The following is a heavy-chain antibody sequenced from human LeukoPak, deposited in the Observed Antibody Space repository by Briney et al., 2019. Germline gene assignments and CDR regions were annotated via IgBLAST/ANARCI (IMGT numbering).Heavy chain of an antibody. Sequence: GGSLRLSCAASGFTVSSNYMSWVRQAPGKGLEWVSVIYSGGSTYYADSVKGRFTISRDNSKNTLYLQMNSLRAEDTAVYYCARDGELLALDYWGQGTLVTVSS. CDR3: ARDGELLALDY. J-gene: IGHJ4*02. CDR1: GFTVSSNY. V-gene: IGHV3-53*01. CDR2: IYSGGST. D-gene: IGHD3-10*01.